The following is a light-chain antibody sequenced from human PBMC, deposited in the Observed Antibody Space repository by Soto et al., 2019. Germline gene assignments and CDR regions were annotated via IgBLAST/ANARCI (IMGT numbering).Light chain of an antibody. J-gene: IGLJ1*01. CDR1: SSDVGGYNF. CDR3: SSYTSSSPHV. CDR2: DVK. Sequence: QSALTQPASVSGSPGQSITISCTGTSSDVGGYNFVSWYQQHPGKVPKLMIFDVKSRPSGGSDRFSGSKSGNTASLTISWHQADDEGDYYCSSYTSSSPHVFGRGTKLTVL. V-gene: IGLV2-14*03.